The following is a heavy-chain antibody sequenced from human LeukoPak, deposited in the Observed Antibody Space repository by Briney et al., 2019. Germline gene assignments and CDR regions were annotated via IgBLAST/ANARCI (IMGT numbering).Heavy chain of an antibody. CDR2: INPSGGST. J-gene: IGHJ4*02. CDR3: ARSVRYGDYLFDY. V-gene: IGHV1-46*01. CDR1: GYTFTSYY. Sequence: EASVKVSCKASGYTFTSYYMHWVRQAPGQGLEWMGIINPSGGSTSYAQKFQGRVTITADKSTSTAYMELSSLRSEDTAVYYCARSVRYGDYLFDYWGQGTLVTVSS. D-gene: IGHD4-17*01.